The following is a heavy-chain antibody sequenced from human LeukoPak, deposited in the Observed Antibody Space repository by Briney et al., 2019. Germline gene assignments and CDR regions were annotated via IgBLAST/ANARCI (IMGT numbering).Heavy chain of an antibody. CDR1: GFTFSNAW. CDR2: IKRKTDGGAD. CDR3: TSFYSGSSH. V-gene: IGHV3-15*01. Sequence: GRSLRLSCAASGFTFSNAWMSWVRQAPGKALEWVGRIKRKTDGGADDYAAPVKGRFTISRDDSKNTLYLQMNSLKTEDTAVYYCTSFYSGSSHWGQGTLVTVSS. D-gene: IGHD6-6*01. J-gene: IGHJ4*02.